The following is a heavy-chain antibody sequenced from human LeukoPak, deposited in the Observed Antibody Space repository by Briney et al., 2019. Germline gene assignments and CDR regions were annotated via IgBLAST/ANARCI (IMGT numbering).Heavy chain of an antibody. J-gene: IGHJ4*01. D-gene: IGHD6-13*01. V-gene: IGHV3-48*03. CDR1: GFTFSSYE. CDR2: ISSSGSTI. CDR3: ASELAAAAGAIDY. Sequence: GGSLRLSCAASGFTFSSYEMNWVRQAPGKGLEWVSYISSSGSTIYYVDSVKGRFTISRDNAKNSLYLQMNSLRAEDTAVYYCASELAAAAGAIDYWGHGTLVTVSS.